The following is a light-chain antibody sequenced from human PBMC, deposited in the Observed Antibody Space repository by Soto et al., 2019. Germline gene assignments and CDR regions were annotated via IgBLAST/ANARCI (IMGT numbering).Light chain of an antibody. CDR2: WAS. V-gene: IGKV4-1*01. Sequence: DTVMTQSPDSLAVSLGETATIKCKSSQNLFYTSSNKSYLAWYQQKPGQRPRLLIYWASTLESGVPDRFSGSGSGTDFTLSISNLQADDVAVYYCHQYYSAPQAFGGGTKVEI. CDR3: HQYYSAPQA. J-gene: IGKJ4*01. CDR1: QNLFYTSSNKSY.